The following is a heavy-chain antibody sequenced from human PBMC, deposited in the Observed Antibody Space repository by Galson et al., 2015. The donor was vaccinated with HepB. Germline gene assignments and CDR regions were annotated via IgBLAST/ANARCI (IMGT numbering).Heavy chain of an antibody. D-gene: IGHD6-19*01. Sequence: SLRLSCAASGFTFSSYAMSWVRQAPGKGLEWVSGISASGGSRHYADSVKGRSTISRDNFRDTLYLQMSSLRTEDTALYYCAKQESGWLSVADHWGQGTLVTVSS. V-gene: IGHV3-23*01. J-gene: IGHJ4*02. CDR3: AKQESGWLSVADH. CDR2: ISASGGSR. CDR1: GFTFSSYA.